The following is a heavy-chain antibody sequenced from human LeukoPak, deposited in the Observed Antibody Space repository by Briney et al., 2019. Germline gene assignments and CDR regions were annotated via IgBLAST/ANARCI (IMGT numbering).Heavy chain of an antibody. Sequence: GASVKVSCKASGYTITSDAIHWVRQAPGQRLEWMGWINGDNGNTKYSQKFQGRVTITGDASASTAYMELSSLRSEDTAVFYCAITGSSRWHGDHYYFDYWGQGTLVTVSS. J-gene: IGHJ4*02. D-gene: IGHD6-13*01. CDR2: INGDNGNT. V-gene: IGHV1-3*01. CDR3: AITGSSRWHGDHYYFDY. CDR1: GYTITSDA.